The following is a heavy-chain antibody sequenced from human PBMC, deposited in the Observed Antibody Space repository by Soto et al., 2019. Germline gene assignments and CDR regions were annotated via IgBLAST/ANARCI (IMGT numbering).Heavy chain of an antibody. V-gene: IGHV4-30-4*08. CDR1: GGSISRVAYY. Sequence: PSETLSLTCTVSGGSISRVAYYWSWVRQLPGKGLEWIGYVYHTGNTDYNPSLKSRISISVDTSKNQFSMDLKDVTAADTAVYYCAVDTTIEGPNWLDPWGQGTLVTVS. CDR2: VYHTGNT. J-gene: IGHJ5*02. CDR3: AVDTTIEGPNWLDP. D-gene: IGHD5-18*01.